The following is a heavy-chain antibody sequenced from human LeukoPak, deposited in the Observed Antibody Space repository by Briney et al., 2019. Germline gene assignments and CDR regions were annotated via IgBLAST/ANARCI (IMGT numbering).Heavy chain of an antibody. CDR2: INPNSGGT. Sequence: GASVKVSCKTSGYTFTRYHPYWVRQAPGQGLEWMGWINPNSGGTSSAQKFKGRVTMTRDTSISTAYMELSRLTSDDTAVYYCASGSEVNSFSLYYSDYWGQGTLVTVSS. J-gene: IGHJ4*02. CDR1: GYTFTRYH. V-gene: IGHV1-2*02. D-gene: IGHD2/OR15-2a*01. CDR3: ASGSEVNSFSLYYSDY.